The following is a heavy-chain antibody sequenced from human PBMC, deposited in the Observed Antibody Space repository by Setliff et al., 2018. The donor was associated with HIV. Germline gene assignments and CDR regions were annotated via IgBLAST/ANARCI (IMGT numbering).Heavy chain of an antibody. CDR1: GGTFSSYA. CDR2: IIPILGIA. V-gene: IGHV1-69*10. J-gene: IGHJ6*02. D-gene: IGHD5-18*01. Sequence: WASVKVSCKASGGTFSSYAISWVRQAPGQGLEWMGGIIPILGIANYAQKFQGRVTITADESTSTAYMELSSLRSEDTAVYYCASPVDTAMKNYYYGMDVWGQGTTVTVSS. CDR3: ASPVDTAMKNYYYGMDV.